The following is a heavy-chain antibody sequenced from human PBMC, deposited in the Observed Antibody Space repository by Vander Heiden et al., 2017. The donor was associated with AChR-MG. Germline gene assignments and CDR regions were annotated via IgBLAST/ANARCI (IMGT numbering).Heavy chain of an antibody. D-gene: IGHD3-22*01. CDR3: ARAAFYYDSSGYYYGLFDY. J-gene: IGHJ4*02. CDR2: IIPIFGTA. Sequence: QVQLVQSGAEVKKPGSSVKVSCKASGGTFSSYAISWVRQAPGQGLEGMGGIIPIFGTANYAQKFQGRVTITADESTSTAYMELSSLRSEDTAVYYCARAAFYYDSSGYYYGLFDYWGQGTLVTVSS. V-gene: IGHV1-69*01. CDR1: GGTFSSYA.